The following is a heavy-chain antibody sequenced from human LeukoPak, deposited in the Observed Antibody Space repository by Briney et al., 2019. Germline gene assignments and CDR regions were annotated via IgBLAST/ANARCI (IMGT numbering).Heavy chain of an antibody. CDR2: ISYDGNNK. J-gene: IGHJ4*02. CDR3: AKDRYYYGSGTYPLDY. V-gene: IGHV3-30*18. Sequence: GGSLRLSCAASGLTFSSFGMHWARQAPGKGLEGLAIISYDGNNKYYADSVKGRFTISRDNSKNTVYLQVNSLRAEDTAVYYCAKDRYYYGSGTYPLDYWGQGTLVTVSS. D-gene: IGHD3-10*01. CDR1: GLTFSSFG.